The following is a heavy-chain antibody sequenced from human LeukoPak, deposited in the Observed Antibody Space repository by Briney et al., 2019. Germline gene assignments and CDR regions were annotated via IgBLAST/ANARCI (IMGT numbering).Heavy chain of an antibody. Sequence: GGSLRLSCAASGFTFSSYAMHWVRQAPGKGLEWVAVISYDGSNKYYADSVKGRFTISRDNSKNTLYLQMNSLRAEDTAVYYCAKVGSDIVVVVAATPFYYMDVWGKGTTVTVSS. CDR3: AKVGSDIVVVVAATPFYYMDV. V-gene: IGHV3-30-3*01. D-gene: IGHD2-15*01. CDR1: GFTFSSYA. J-gene: IGHJ6*03. CDR2: ISYDGSNK.